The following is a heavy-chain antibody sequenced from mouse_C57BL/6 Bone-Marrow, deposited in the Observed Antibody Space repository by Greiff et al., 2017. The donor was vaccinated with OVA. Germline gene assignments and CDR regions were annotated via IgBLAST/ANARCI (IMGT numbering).Heavy chain of an antibody. CDR3: ARWGTFAY. V-gene: IGHV1-69*01. J-gene: IGHJ3*01. CDR2: IDPSDSYT. Sequence: QVQLQQPGAELVMPGASVKLSCKASGYTFTSYWMHWVKQRPGQGLEWIGEIDPSDSYTNYNQQFKGKSTLTVDKSSSTAYMQLSSLTSEDSAVYYCARWGTFAYWGQGTLVTVSA. CDR1: GYTFTSYW. D-gene: IGHD2-14*01.